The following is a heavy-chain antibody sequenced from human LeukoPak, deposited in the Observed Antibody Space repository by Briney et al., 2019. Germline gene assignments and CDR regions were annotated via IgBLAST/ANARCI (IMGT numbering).Heavy chain of an antibody. J-gene: IGHJ3*02. CDR1: GFTFSSYA. V-gene: IGHV3-30*04. Sequence: PGGSLRLSCAASGFTFSSYAMHWVRQAPGKGLEWVAVISYDGSNKYYADSVKGRFTISRDNSKNTLYLQMNSLRAEDTAVYYCARDRVQWELPSDAFDIWGQGTMVTVSS. D-gene: IGHD1-26*01. CDR3: ARDRVQWELPSDAFDI. CDR2: ISYDGSNK.